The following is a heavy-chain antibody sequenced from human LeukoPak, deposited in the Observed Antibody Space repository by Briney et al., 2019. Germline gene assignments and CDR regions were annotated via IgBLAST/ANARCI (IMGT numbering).Heavy chain of an antibody. D-gene: IGHD6-6*01. CDR2: IIPIFGTA. J-gene: IGHJ5*02. V-gene: IGHV1-69*05. CDR1: GGTFSSYA. Sequence: SVKVSCKASGGTFSSYAISWVRQAPGQGLEWMGGIIPIFGTANYAQKFRGRVTITTDESTSTAYMELSSLRSEDTAVYYCAREWLYSSSSPNWFDPWGQGTLVTVSS. CDR3: AREWLYSSSSPNWFDP.